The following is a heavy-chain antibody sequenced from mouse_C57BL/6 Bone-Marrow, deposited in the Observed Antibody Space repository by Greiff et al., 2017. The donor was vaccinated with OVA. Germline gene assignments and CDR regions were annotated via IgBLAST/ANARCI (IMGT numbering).Heavy chain of an antibody. D-gene: IGHD1-1*01. J-gene: IGHJ2*01. CDR3: ARRGPITTVVAPFDY. CDR1: GFSLTSYG. V-gene: IGHV2-2*01. CDR2: IWSGGST. Sequence: QVHVKQSGPGLVQPSQSLSITCTVSGFSLTSYGVHWVRQSPGKGLEWLGVIWSGGSTDYNAAFISRLSISKDNSKSQVFFKMNSLQADDTAIYYCARRGPITTVVAPFDYWGQGTTLTVSS.